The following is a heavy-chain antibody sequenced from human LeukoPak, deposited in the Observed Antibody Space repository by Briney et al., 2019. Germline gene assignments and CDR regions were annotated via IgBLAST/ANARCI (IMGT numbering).Heavy chain of an antibody. V-gene: IGHV4-34*01. CDR1: GESFSGYY. CDR3: ARSRITGTTPLGY. D-gene: IGHD1-7*01. CDR2: INHSGST. Sequence: SETLSLTCAVYGESFSGYYWSWIRQPPGKGLEWIGQINHSGSTNYNPSLKSRVTISVDTSKNQFSLKLSSVTAADTAVYYCARSRITGTTPLGYWGQGTLVTVSS. J-gene: IGHJ4*02.